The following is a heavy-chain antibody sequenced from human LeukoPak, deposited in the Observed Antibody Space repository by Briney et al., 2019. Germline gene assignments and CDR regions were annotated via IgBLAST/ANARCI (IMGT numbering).Heavy chain of an antibody. V-gene: IGHV4-39*01. CDR2: LYYTGRT. J-gene: IGHJ1*01. CDR1: GDSISRSDSY. Sequence: KTSETLSRTCSVSGDSISRSDSYWDWIRQPPGKGLEWIGTLYYTGRTYYSPSLKSRVTMSVDTSNNQFSLNLRSVTAADTAVYYCARRRYYDGSGYLEWGQGTLLSVSS. CDR3: ARRRYYDGSGYLE. D-gene: IGHD3-22*01.